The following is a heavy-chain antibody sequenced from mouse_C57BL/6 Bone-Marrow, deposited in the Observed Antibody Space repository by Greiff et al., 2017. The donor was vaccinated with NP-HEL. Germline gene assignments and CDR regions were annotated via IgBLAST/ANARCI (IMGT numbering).Heavy chain of an antibody. D-gene: IGHD2-1*01. J-gene: IGHJ2*01. Sequence: QVQLQQPGAELVKPGASVKLSCKASGYTFTSYWMHWVKQRPGQGLEWIGMIHPNSGSTNYNEKFKSKATLTVEKHSRTAYMQLSSLTSEDSAVYYCARGGFYSGIDLNSEHWGQGTTLSLSS. V-gene: IGHV1-64*01. CDR1: GYTFTSYW. CDR2: IHPNSGST. CDR3: ARGGFYSGIDLNSEH.